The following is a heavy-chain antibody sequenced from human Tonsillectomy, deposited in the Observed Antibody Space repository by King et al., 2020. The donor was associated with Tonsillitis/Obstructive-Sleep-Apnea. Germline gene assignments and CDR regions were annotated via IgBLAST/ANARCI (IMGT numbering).Heavy chain of an antibody. CDR1: GFTFSSYS. J-gene: IGHJ6*03. Sequence: EVQLVQSGGGLVKPGGSLRLSCAASGFTFSSYSMNWVRQAPGKGLEWVSSISSSSSYIYYADSVKGRFTISRDNAKNSLYLQMNSLRAEDTAVYYCARDTPYYDFWSGYYPHDYYYYMDVWGKGTTVTVSS. V-gene: IGHV3-21*01. CDR3: ARDTPYYDFWSGYYPHDYYYYMDV. D-gene: IGHD3-3*01. CDR2: ISSSSSYI.